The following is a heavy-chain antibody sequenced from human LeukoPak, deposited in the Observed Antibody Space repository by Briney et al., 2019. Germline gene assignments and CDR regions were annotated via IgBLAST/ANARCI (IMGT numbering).Heavy chain of an antibody. CDR2: IYYSGST. D-gene: IGHD3-9*01. CDR1: GGSISGYY. Sequence: SETLSLTCTVSGGSISGYYWSWIRQPPGKGLEWIGYIYYSGSTNYNPSLKSRVTISVDTSKNQFSLKPSSVTAADTAVYYCARGRPVNYWGQGTLVTVSS. CDR3: ARGRPVNY. J-gene: IGHJ4*02. V-gene: IGHV4-59*01.